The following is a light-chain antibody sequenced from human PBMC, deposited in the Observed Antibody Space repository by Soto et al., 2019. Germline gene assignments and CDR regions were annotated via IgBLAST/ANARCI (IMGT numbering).Light chain of an antibody. V-gene: IGKV3-20*01. CDR2: GAS. CDR1: QSVSSSY. J-gene: IGKJ1*01. Sequence: EIVLTQSPGTLSLSPGERATLSCRASQSVSSSYLGWYQQKPGQAPRLLIYGASSRATGIPERISGSGSGTDFTLTISRLEPEDFAVYYCQQYGSSPWTFGQGTKVEIK. CDR3: QQYGSSPWT.